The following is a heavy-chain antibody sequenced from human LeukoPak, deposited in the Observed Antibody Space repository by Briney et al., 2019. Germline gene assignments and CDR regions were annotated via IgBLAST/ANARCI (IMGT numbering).Heavy chain of an antibody. CDR3: ASYSTRNY. D-gene: IGHD2-2*01. CDR1: GFTFSSYA. Sequence: GGSLRLSCAASGFTFSSYALNWVRQAPGKGLEWVSGISGGGGSTYYADSVKGRFTISRDNSKNTLSLQMNSLRAEDTAVYYCASYSTRNYWGQGTLVTVSS. J-gene: IGHJ4*02. CDR2: ISGGGGST. V-gene: IGHV3-23*01.